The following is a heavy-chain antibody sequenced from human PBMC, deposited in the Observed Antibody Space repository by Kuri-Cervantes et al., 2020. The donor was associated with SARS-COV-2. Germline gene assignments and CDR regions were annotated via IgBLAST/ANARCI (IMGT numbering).Heavy chain of an antibody. CDR3: ASYDDYNYYFDY. J-gene: IGHJ4*02. CDR2: ISSSGSTI. V-gene: IGHV3-48*03. D-gene: IGHD3-3*01. Sequence: GGSLRLSCAASGFTFSSYEMNWVRQAPGKGLEWVSYISSSGSTIYYADSVKGRFTISRDNAKNSLYLQMNSLRAEDTAVYYCASYDDYNYYFDYWGQGTLVTVLL. CDR1: GFTFSSYE.